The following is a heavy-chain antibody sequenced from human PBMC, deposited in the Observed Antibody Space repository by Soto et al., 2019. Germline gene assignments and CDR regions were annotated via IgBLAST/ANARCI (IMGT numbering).Heavy chain of an antibody. V-gene: IGHV4-31*11. Sequence: PSETLSLTCAVSGDSVNNGDFSTPFNQHPGKGLEWIGSISDSGITSYNPSLKSRLTVSVDKSKNQFSLKLSPVTAADTAVYYCARRDRSGFSYWLDTWGQGTLVTVSS. CDR3: ARRDRSGFSYWLDT. CDR2: ISDSGIT. CDR1: GDSVNNGDF. J-gene: IGHJ5*02. D-gene: IGHD3-22*01.